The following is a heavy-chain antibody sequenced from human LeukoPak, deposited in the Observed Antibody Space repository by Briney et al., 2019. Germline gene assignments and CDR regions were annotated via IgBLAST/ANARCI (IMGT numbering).Heavy chain of an antibody. CDR3: ARGRANWDYDFDF. V-gene: IGHV4-34*01. J-gene: IGHJ4*02. Sequence: SETLSLTCAVYGASFVGRHWSWIRQPPGKGLEWLGEASHAGITNYNPSLKSRVSISVDTSKDQFSLKLVSVTAADTAIYYCARGRANWDYDFDFWGPGTLVTVSS. CDR2: ASHAGIT. CDR1: GASFVGRH. D-gene: IGHD1-7*01.